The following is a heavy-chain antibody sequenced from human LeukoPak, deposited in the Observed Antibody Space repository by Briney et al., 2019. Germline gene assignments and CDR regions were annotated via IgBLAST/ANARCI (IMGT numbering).Heavy chain of an antibody. V-gene: IGHV3-48*02. CDR1: GFTFSDYW. CDR2: INHNAETI. Sequence: PGGSLRLSCATSGFTFSDYWMTWVRQAPGKGLEWVSYINHNAETIYYADSVKGRFTISRDNAKNVLYLQMNRLGDGDTAVYYCARDSDWAFDNWGQGTLVTVSS. CDR3: ARDSDWAFDN. D-gene: IGHD2-21*02. J-gene: IGHJ4*02.